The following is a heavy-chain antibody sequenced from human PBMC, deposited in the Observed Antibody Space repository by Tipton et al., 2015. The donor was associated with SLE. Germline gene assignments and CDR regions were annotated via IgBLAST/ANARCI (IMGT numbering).Heavy chain of an antibody. Sequence: SLRLSCSASGFTFSSCAMHWVRQAPGKGLEYVSAISSNGGSTYYADSVEGRFTISRDNSKNTLFLQMSSLRAEDTAVYYCTRLRLGELSSIDFWGQGTLVTVSS. CDR3: TRLRLGELSSIDF. J-gene: IGHJ4*02. CDR1: GFTFSSCA. D-gene: IGHD3-16*02. V-gene: IGHV3-64D*08. CDR2: ISSNGGST.